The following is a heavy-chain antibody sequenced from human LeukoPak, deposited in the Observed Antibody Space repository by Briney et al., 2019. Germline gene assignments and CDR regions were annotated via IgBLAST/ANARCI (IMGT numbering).Heavy chain of an antibody. V-gene: IGHV4-59*01. CDR3: ARVVARRYCSGGSCYTNSRYYYGMDV. D-gene: IGHD2-15*01. CDR1: GGSISNYY. Sequence: PSETLSLTCTVSGGSISNYYWSWIRQPPGKGLEWIGYIYYSGSTNYNPSLKSRVTISVDTSKNQFSLKLSSVTAADTAVYYCARVVARRYCSGGSCYTNSRYYYGMDVWGQGTTVTVSS. J-gene: IGHJ6*02. CDR2: IYYSGST.